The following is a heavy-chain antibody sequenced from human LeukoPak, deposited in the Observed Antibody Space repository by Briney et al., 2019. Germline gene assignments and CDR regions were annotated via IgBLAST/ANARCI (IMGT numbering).Heavy chain of an antibody. CDR2: ISAYNGNT. CDR1: GYTFTSYG. CDR3: ARDTRIAVAGTNWFDP. J-gene: IGHJ5*02. V-gene: IGHV1-18*01. D-gene: IGHD6-19*01. Sequence: ASVKVSCKASGYTFTSYGISWVRQAPGQGLEWMGWISAYNGNTNYAQKLQGRVTMTTDTSTSTAYMELRSLRSDDTAVYYCARDTRIAVAGTNWFDPWGKGTLVTVSS.